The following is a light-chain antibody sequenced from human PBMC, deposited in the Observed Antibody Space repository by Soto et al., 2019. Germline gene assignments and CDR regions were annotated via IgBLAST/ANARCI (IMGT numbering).Light chain of an antibody. CDR3: MQSTQLPPT. J-gene: IGKJ5*01. CDR1: QILLHITGETF. Sequence: DVVMTQTPLSLSVAPGQPSSISCKSIQILLHITGETFLFWYLQKPGQSPQLLIYEVSTRVSGVPDRFSGSGSGTDFTLEISRVETDDVGIYYCMQSTQLPPTFGQGTR. V-gene: IGKV2D-29*02. CDR2: EVS.